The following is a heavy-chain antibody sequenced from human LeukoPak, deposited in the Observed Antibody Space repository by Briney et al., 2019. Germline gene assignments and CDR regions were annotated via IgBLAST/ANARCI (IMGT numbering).Heavy chain of an antibody. CDR1: GFTFSTYW. J-gene: IGHJ4*02. CDR2: INSDGSNT. V-gene: IGHV3-74*01. CDR3: ARPRGSGSGSYYDF. Sequence: PGGPLRFSCAASGFTFSTYWMHWVRQAPGKGLVWVSRINSDGSNTNYADSVKGRFTISRDNAKNTLYLQMNSLRAEDTAVYYCARPRGSGSGSYYDFWGQGTLVTVSS. D-gene: IGHD3-10*01.